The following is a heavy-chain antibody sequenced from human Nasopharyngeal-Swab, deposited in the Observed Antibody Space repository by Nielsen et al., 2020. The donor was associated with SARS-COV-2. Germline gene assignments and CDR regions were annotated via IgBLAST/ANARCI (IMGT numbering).Heavy chain of an antibody. CDR1: VFIFSSYA. J-gene: IGHJ4*02. CDR3: ARAGGGYSYADY. D-gene: IGHD5-18*01. Sequence: GESLKISCAASVFIFSSYAMPWVRQAPGKGLEWVAVISYDESNRYYADSVKGRFTISRDNSKNTLYLQMNSLRAEDTAVYYCARAGGGYSYADYWGQGTLVTVSS. CDR2: ISYDESNR. V-gene: IGHV3-30-3*01.